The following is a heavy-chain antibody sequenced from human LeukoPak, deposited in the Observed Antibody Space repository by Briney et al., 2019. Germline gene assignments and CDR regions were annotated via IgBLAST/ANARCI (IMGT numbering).Heavy chain of an antibody. CDR2: IYSGGST. Sequence: GGPLRLSCAASGFIVNNKYMTWVRQAPGKGLEWVSVIYSGGSTYYADSVKGRFTISRDNSKNTLYLQMNSLRAEDTAVYYCARGAYGSGSYGDNWFDPWGQGTLVTVSS. D-gene: IGHD3-10*01. CDR3: ARGAYGSGSYGDNWFDP. V-gene: IGHV3-66*01. CDR1: GFIVNNKY. J-gene: IGHJ5*02.